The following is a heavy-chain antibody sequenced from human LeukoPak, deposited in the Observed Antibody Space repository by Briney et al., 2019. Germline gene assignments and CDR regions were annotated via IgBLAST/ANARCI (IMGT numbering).Heavy chain of an antibody. CDR3: VRDLGELPTY. V-gene: IGHV3-74*01. CDR1: GFTFSGYW. J-gene: IGHJ4*02. D-gene: IGHD1-26*01. CDR2: ISSDGITT. Sequence: GGSLRLSCAASGFTFSGYWVYCGRHAPGEGLVWVSRISSDGITTNYAGAVKGRFTMSRDNAKNTLFLQMNTLRAEDTAVYYCVRDLGELPTYWGQGTLVTVSS.